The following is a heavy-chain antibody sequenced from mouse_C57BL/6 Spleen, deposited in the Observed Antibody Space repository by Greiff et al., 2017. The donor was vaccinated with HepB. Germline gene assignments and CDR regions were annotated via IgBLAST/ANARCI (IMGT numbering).Heavy chain of an antibody. J-gene: IGHJ1*03. Sequence: VQLQQPGTELVKPGASVKLSCKASGYTFTSYWMHWVKQRPGQGLEWIGNINPSNGGTNYNEKFKSKATLTVDKSSSTAYMQLSSLTSEDSAVYYCARYDCDSYWYFDVWGTGTTVTVSS. D-gene: IGHD2-12*01. V-gene: IGHV1-53*01. CDR2: INPSNGGT. CDR3: ARYDCDSYWYFDV. CDR1: GYTFTSYW.